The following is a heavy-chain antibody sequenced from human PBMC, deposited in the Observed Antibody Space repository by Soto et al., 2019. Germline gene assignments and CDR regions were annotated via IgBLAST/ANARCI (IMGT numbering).Heavy chain of an antibody. CDR3: ASGGEQWLPLDYDAFDI. D-gene: IGHD6-19*01. V-gene: IGHV3-33*01. Sequence: GGSLRLSCAASGFTFSSYGMHWVRQAPGKGLEWVAVIWYDGSNKYYADSVKGRFTISRDNSKNTLYLQMNSLRAEDTAVYYCASGGEQWLPLDYDAFDIWGQGTMVTVSS. CDR1: GFTFSSYG. CDR2: IWYDGSNK. J-gene: IGHJ3*02.